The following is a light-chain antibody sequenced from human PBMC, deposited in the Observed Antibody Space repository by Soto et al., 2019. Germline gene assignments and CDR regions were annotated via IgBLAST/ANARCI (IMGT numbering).Light chain of an antibody. J-gene: IGLJ3*02. Sequence: QSALTQPPSASGSPGQSVTISCTGSTSDVGGYEYVSWYQQHPGKAPKLMIFEVNKRPSGVPNRFSGSKSGNTASLTVSGLQSEDEASYYCSSFAGANIWVFGGGTKLPVI. CDR1: TSDVGGYEY. V-gene: IGLV2-8*01. CDR2: EVN. CDR3: SSFAGANIWV.